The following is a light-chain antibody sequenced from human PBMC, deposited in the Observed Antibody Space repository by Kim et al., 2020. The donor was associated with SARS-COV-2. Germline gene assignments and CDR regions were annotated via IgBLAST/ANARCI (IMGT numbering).Light chain of an antibody. CDR3: SSYTSSISWV. CDR1: SSDVGGFNY. Sequence: GQSITMSCTGTSSDVGGFNYVSGYQQHPGKAPKLMIYDVSTRPSGVSDRFSGSKSGNTGSLTISGLQAEDEAVYYCSSYTSSISWVFGGGTQLTVL. CDR2: DVS. V-gene: IGLV2-14*03. J-gene: IGLJ3*02.